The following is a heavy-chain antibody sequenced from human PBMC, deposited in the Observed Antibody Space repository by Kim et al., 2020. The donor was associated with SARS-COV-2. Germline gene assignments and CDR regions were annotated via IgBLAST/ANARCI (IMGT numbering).Heavy chain of an antibody. CDR2: ISYEGSTQ. D-gene: IGHD1-26*01. V-gene: IGHV3-30*03. CDR1: GFTFSSHV. CDR3: ARNLVGDTDLGP. Sequence: GGSLRLSCAASGFTFSSHVMHWVRQAPGKGLEWVALISYEGSTQRYTDSVKGRVTVSRDNSKNILFLQMNSLGPEDTAVYYCARNLVGDTDLGPWGQGTLLTVSS. J-gene: IGHJ5*02.